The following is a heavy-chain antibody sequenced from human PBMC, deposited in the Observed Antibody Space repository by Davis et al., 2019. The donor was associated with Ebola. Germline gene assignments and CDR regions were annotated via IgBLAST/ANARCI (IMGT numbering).Heavy chain of an antibody. J-gene: IGHJ4*02. CDR1: GFTFSTYS. V-gene: IGHV3-21*06. CDR3: ARGVNRACLDD. CDR2: ISSDSDYI. D-gene: IGHD3-10*01. Sequence: PGGSLRLSCAASGFTFSTYSMSWVRQAPGKGLEWVSSISSDSDYIYYADSAKGRFTISRDNAKSTLYLQMSSLRAEDTAVYYCARGVNRACLDDWGQGTLVTVSS.